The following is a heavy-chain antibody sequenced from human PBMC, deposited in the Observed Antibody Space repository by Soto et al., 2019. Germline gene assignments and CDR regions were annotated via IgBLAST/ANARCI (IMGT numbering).Heavy chain of an antibody. J-gene: IGHJ4*02. D-gene: IGHD1-1*01. Sequence: EVQLVESGGGLVQPGGSLRLACVATGLSFDREPMSWVRQAPGKGLEWVAGIPATGDRTWHADSGRGRFTISRDNSKNTLYLQMNNLRVEDAAVYYFVREGDRYGTVCFDWWGQGTLVTVSS. CDR1: GLSFDREP. CDR3: VREGDRYGTVCFDW. V-gene: IGHV3-23*04. CDR2: IPATGDRT.